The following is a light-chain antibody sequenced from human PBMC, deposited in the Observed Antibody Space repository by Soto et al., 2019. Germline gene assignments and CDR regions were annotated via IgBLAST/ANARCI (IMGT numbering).Light chain of an antibody. CDR2: WAS. Sequence: DIVMTQSPASLSVSLGERATINCNSSQSVLYSSKNKNYLGWYQQKPGQVPKLLIYWASTRESGVPDRFSGSGSGTDVTLTISSLQSDDFALYYCQQYNDWPPITFGGGTKVDIK. CDR3: QQYNDWPPIT. J-gene: IGKJ4*01. V-gene: IGKV4-1*01. CDR1: QSVLYSSKNKNY.